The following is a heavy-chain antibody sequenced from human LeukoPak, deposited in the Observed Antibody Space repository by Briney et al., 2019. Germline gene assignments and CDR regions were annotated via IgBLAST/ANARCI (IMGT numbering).Heavy chain of an antibody. J-gene: IGHJ4*02. CDR2: FNPENGNT. D-gene: IGHD3-10*01. Sequence: GASVKVSCKASGYSFVGYGITWVRQAPGQGLEWMGWFNPENGNTNYAQKLQGRVTMTTDTSTNTAYMELRSLRSDDTAVYYCARDKAVYYGSGLRLDYWGQGTLVTVSS. CDR3: ARDKAVYYGSGLRLDY. V-gene: IGHV1-18*01. CDR1: GYSFVGYG.